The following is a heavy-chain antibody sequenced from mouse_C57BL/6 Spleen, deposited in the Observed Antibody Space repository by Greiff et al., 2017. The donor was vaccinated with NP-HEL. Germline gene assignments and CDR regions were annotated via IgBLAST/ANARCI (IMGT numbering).Heavy chain of an antibody. CDR2: ISDGGSYT. Sequence: EVKLVESGGGLAKPGGSLKLSCAASGLTFSSYAMSWVRQTPEKRLEWVATISDGGSYTYYPDNVKGRFTISRDNAKNNLYLQMSHLKSEDTAMYYCAREGGYPWFAYWGQGTLVTVSA. D-gene: IGHD1-1*02. CDR3: AREGGYPWFAY. V-gene: IGHV5-4*01. CDR1: GLTFSSYA. J-gene: IGHJ3*01.